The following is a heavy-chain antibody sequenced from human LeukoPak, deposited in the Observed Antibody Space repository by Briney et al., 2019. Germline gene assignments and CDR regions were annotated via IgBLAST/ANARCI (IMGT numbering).Heavy chain of an antibody. D-gene: IGHD6-6*01. CDR2: ISSSSTII. J-gene: IGHJ4*02. V-gene: IGHV3-48*01. CDR3: ARPGRYSSSPNHFDY. Sequence: GGSLRLSCAASEFTFTIYSMNWVRQAPGKGLEWVSYISSSSTIIYYADSVKGRFTISRDNAKNSLYLQMNSLRAEDTAVYYCARPGRYSSSPNHFDYWGQGNLVTVSS. CDR1: EFTFTIYS.